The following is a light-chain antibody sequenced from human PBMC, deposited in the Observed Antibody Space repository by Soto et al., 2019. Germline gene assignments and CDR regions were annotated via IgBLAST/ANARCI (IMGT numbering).Light chain of an antibody. CDR1: QDIRDD. CDR2: DAS. J-gene: IGKJ4*01. CDR3: QQYYSDPLS. Sequence: DIQMTQSPSSLSASVVDRGTITCRASQDIRDDLGWYQQKPGKAPKRLIYDASSLESGVPSRFSGSGSETDYTLTISRLQSEDFATYYCQQYYSDPLSFGGGTKVDIK. V-gene: IGKV1-17*01.